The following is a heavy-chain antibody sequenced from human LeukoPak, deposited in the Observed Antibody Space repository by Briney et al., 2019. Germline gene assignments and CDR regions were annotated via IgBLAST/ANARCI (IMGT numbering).Heavy chain of an antibody. CDR3: ARDQEVFDY. J-gene: IGHJ4*02. CDR1: GYSFTSNY. CDR2: ICPRDGST. Sequence: ASVKVSCKASGYSFTSNYIHWVRQAPGQGLEWMGMICPRDGSTSYAQKFQGRVTVTRDTSTSTVHMELSGLRSEDTAVYYCARDQEVFDYWGQGTLVTVSS. V-gene: IGHV1-46*01.